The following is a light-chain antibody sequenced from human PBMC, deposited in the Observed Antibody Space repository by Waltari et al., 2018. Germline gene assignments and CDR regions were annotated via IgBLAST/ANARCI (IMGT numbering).Light chain of an antibody. CDR3: QQYDISPLT. Sequence: EIVLTQSPGTLSLSPGERATLSCRASQTVRTTYLAWYQQKPGQAPTRLLYGASSRATGIPDRFSGSGSWTDFSLTISSLEPEYFAVYYCQQYDISPLTFGGGTKVEIK. V-gene: IGKV3-20*01. CDR1: QTVRTTY. CDR2: GAS. J-gene: IGKJ4*01.